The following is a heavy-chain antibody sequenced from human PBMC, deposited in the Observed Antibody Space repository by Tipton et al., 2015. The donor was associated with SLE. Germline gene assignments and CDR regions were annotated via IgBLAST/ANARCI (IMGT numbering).Heavy chain of an antibody. J-gene: IGHJ2*01. CDR3: ARDRSAYYPYWYFDL. CDR2: IYYSGST. V-gene: IGHV4-59*12. Sequence: LRLSCTVSGGSISSYYWSWIRQTPGKGLEWIGYIYYSGSTDYNPSLKSRVTISVDTSKNQFSLKLSSVTAADTAVYYCARDRSAYYPYWYFDLWGRGTLVTVSS. D-gene: IGHD3-3*01. CDR1: GGSISSYY.